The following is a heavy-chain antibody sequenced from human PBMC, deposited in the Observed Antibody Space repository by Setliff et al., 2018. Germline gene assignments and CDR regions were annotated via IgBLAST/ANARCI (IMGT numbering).Heavy chain of an antibody. V-gene: IGHV5-51*01. CDR1: GYIFTNYW. D-gene: IGHD6-25*01. CDR2: VFPSDSDT. CDR3: ARLGAPASHDAFDI. J-gene: IGHJ3*02. Sequence: PGESLKISCKGSGYIFTNYWIGWVRQMPGKGLEWMGLVFPSDSDTRYSPSFQGRVTISADKSRTIAYLQWKSLKASDTAMYYCARLGAPASHDAFDIWGQGTMVTVSS.